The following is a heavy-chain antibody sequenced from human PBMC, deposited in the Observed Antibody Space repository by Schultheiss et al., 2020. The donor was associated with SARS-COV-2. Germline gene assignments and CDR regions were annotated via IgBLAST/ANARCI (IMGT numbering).Heavy chain of an antibody. CDR1: GYTFTGYY. CDR2: ISTYNANT. D-gene: IGHD3-22*01. J-gene: IGHJ4*02. V-gene: IGHV1-18*04. CDR3: ARNGAARDGSGFFFGF. Sequence: ASVKVSCKASGYTFTGYYMHWVRQAPGQGLEWMGRISTYNANTDFAQKFQGRVTLTADTSTSTAYMELRSLRSDDTAVYFCARNGAARDGSGFFFGFWGQGTLVTVSS.